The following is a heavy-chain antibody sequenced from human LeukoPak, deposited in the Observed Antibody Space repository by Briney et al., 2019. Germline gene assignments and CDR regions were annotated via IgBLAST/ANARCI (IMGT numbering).Heavy chain of an antibody. J-gene: IGHJ4*02. CDR3: ARDRDTALDY. D-gene: IGHD5-18*01. V-gene: IGHV4-61*02. CDR2: IYTSGST. Sequence: SQTLSLTCTVSGGSISSGGYYWSWIRQPAGKGLEWIGRIYTSGSTNYNPSLKSRVTISVDTSKNQFSLKLSSVTAADTAVYYCARDRDTALDYWGQGTLVTVSS. CDR1: GGSISSGGYY.